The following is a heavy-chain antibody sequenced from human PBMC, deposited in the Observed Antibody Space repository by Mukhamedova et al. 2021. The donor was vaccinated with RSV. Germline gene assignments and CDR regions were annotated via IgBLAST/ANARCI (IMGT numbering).Heavy chain of an antibody. CDR2: INPNSGGT. V-gene: IGHV1-2*06. Sequence: GRINPNSGGTNYAQKFQGRVTMTRDTSISTAYMELSRLRSDDTALYYCASYGDYYSTFDYWGQGTLVTVSS. J-gene: IGHJ4*02. CDR3: ASYGDYYSTFDY. D-gene: IGHD4-17*01.